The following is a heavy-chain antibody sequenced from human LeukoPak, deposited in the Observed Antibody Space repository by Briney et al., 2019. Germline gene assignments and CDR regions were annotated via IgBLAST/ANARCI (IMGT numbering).Heavy chain of an antibody. CDR1: GFTFSNSW. CDR3: ARQETSSYNGAFDI. V-gene: IGHV3-7*01. D-gene: IGHD1-26*01. J-gene: IGHJ3*02. Sequence: GGSLRLSCLASGFTFSNSWMTWVRQAPGKGLEWVANIKKDGSEKYYVDSVKGRFTISRDNAKNSLYLQMNSLRADDTAVYYCARQETSSYNGAFDIWGQGTMVTVSS. CDR2: IKKDGSEK.